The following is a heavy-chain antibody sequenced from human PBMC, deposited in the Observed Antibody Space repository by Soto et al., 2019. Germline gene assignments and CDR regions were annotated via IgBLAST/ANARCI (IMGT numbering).Heavy chain of an antibody. V-gene: IGHV1-69*13. Sequence: SVKVSCKASGGTFSSYAISWVRQAPGQGLEWMGGIIPIFGTANYAQKFQGRVTITADESTSTAYMELSSLRSEDTAVYYCARVYCSSTSCYRRHDAFDIWGQGTMVTVSS. CDR2: IIPIFGTA. CDR1: GGTFSSYA. J-gene: IGHJ3*02. D-gene: IGHD2-2*01. CDR3: ARVYCSSTSCYRRHDAFDI.